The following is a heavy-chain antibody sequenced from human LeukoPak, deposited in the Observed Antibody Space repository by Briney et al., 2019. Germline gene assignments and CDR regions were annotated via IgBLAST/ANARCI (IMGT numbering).Heavy chain of an antibody. D-gene: IGHD3-10*01. CDR2: IFHSGST. CDR1: GYSISSGFY. J-gene: IGHJ4*02. Sequence: KPSETLSLTCSVSGYSISSGFYWGWIRQPPGKGLEWIGSIFHSGSTYYNPSLKSRVTISVDTSKNQFSLKLSSVTAADTAVYYCARTRPMVRGVITHFDYWGQGTLVTVSS. CDR3: ARTRPMVRGVITHFDY. V-gene: IGHV4-38-2*02.